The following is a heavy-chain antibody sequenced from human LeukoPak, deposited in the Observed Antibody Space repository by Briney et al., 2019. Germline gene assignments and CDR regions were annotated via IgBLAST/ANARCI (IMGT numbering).Heavy chain of an antibody. V-gene: IGHV4-34*01. Sequence: SETLSLTCAVYGGSFSGYYWSWIRQPPGKGLEWIGEINHSGSTNYNPSLKSRVTISVDTSKNQFSLKLSSVTAADTAVYYCARRGYCSGGSCLDYWGQGALVIVSS. CDR3: ARRGYCSGGSCLDY. J-gene: IGHJ4*02. CDR1: GGSFSGYY. D-gene: IGHD2-15*01. CDR2: INHSGST.